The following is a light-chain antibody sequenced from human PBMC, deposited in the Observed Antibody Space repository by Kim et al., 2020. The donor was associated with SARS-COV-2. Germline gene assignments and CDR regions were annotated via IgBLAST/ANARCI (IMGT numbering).Light chain of an antibody. CDR3: QVWDSGVV. J-gene: IGLJ2*01. CDR1: NIGSKS. CDR2: YDS. V-gene: IGLV3-21*04. Sequence: VPVAPGKTARITLWRTNIGSKSVHWYQQKPGQAPVLVIYYDSDRPSGIPERFSGSNSGNTATLTISRVEAGDEAGYYCQVWDSGVVFGGGTQLTVL.